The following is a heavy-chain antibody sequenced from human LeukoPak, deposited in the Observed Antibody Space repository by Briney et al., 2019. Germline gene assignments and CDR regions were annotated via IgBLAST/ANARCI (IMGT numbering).Heavy chain of an antibody. J-gene: IGHJ3*02. V-gene: IGHV4-61*01. Sequence: SETLSLTCTVSGCSFSSGSYYWSWIRQPPGKGLEWIGYIYYSGSTNYNPSLKSRVTISVDTSKNQFSLKLRSVTAADTAVYYCARDPPNEYAFDIWGQGTMVTVSS. CDR1: GCSFSSGSYY. CDR2: IYYSGST. CDR3: ARDPPNEYAFDI.